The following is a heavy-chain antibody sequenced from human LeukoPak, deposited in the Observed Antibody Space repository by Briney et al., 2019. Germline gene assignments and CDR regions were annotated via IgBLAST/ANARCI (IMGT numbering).Heavy chain of an antibody. V-gene: IGHV4-59*08. D-gene: IGHD1-1*01. Sequence: SETLSLTCTVSGVSITSYYWSWVRQSPGRGLEWIGYIYYTGSTNYNPSLKSRVTISVDTSKSQFSLKLSSVTAADTAVYYCARPQHDALDIRGQGTMVTVSS. CDR2: IYYTGST. J-gene: IGHJ3*02. CDR1: GVSITSYY. CDR3: ARPQHDALDI.